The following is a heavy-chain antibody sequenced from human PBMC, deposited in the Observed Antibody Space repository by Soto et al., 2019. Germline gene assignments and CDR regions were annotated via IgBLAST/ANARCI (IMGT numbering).Heavy chain of an antibody. Sequence: GGSLRLSCAASGFTFSSYGMHWVRQAPGKGLEWVAVIWYDGSNKYYADSVKGRFTISRDNSKNTLYLQMNSLRAEDTAVYYCARNKLQGGENYYYYYMDVWGKGTTVTVSS. J-gene: IGHJ6*03. V-gene: IGHV3-33*01. D-gene: IGHD3-16*01. CDR1: GFTFSSYG. CDR3: ARNKLQGGENYYYYYMDV. CDR2: IWYDGSNK.